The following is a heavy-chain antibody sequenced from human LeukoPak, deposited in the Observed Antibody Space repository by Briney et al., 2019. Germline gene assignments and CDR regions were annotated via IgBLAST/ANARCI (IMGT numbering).Heavy chain of an antibody. D-gene: IGHD3-3*01. Sequence: SETLSLTCAVYGGSFSGYYWSWIRQPPGKGLECIGYIYYSGGTNYNPSLKSRVTMSVDTSKNQFSLKLRSVTTADTAVYYCARAYDFMDVWGQGTTVTVSS. CDR1: GGSFSGYY. CDR3: ARAYDFMDV. J-gene: IGHJ6*02. CDR2: IYYSGGT. V-gene: IGHV4-59*01.